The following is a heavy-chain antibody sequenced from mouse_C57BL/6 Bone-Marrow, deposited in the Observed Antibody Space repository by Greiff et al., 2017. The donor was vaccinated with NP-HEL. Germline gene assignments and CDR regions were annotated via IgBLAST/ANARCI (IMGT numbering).Heavy chain of an antibody. CDR2: IRLKSDNYAT. Sequence: EVKVVESGGGLVQPGGSMKLSCVASGFTFSNYWMNWVRQSPEKGLEWVAQIRLKSDNYATHYAESVKGRFTISRDDSKSSVYLQMNNLRAEDTGIYYCTGGTTVVAHFDYWGQGTTLTVSS. D-gene: IGHD1-1*01. V-gene: IGHV6-3*01. CDR1: GFTFSNYW. J-gene: IGHJ2*01. CDR3: TGGTTVVAHFDY.